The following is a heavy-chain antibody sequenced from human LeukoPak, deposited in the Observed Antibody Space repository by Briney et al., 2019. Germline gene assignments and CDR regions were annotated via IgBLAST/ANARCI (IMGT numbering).Heavy chain of an antibody. J-gene: IGHJ1*01. Sequence: SETLSLTCTVSGGSISSYYWSWIRQPPGKGLEWIGEINHSGSSNYNPSLKSRVTISVDTSKNQFSLKLSSVTAADTAVYYCARGEDGDYYFQHWGQGTLVTVSS. V-gene: IGHV4-34*01. CDR2: INHSGSS. CDR3: ARGEDGDYYFQH. CDR1: GGSISSYY. D-gene: IGHD4-17*01.